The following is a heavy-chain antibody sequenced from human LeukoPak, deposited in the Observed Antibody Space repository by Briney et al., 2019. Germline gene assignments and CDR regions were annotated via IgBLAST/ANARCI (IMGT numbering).Heavy chain of an antibody. CDR3: AKSSIAARPAYLDY. V-gene: IGHV3-23*01. D-gene: IGHD6-6*01. CDR2: ISGSGGST. CDR1: GFTFSSYS. J-gene: IGHJ4*02. Sequence: GGSLRLSCAASGFTFSSYSMNWVRQAPGKGLEWVSAISGSGGSTYYADSVKGRFTISGDNSKNTLYLQMNSLRAEDTAVYYCAKSSIAARPAYLDYWGQGTLVTVSS.